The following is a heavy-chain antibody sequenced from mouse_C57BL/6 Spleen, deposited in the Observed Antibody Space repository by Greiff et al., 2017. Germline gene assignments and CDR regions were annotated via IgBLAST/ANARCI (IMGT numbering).Heavy chain of an antibody. Sequence: VHVKQSGAELVKPGASVKLSCTASGFNIKDYYMHWVKQRPEQGLEWIGRIDPEDGETKYAPKFQGKATITADTTSNTAYLQLSSLASEDTAVYYCARYDYDGHYFDYWGQGTTLTVSS. CDR2: IDPEDGET. D-gene: IGHD2-4*01. J-gene: IGHJ2*01. V-gene: IGHV14-2*01. CDR3: ARYDYDGHYFDY. CDR1: GFNIKDYY.